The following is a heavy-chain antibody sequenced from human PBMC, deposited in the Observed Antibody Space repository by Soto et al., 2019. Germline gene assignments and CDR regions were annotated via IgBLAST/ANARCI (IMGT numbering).Heavy chain of an antibody. Sequence: GGSLRLSCAASGFTFSSYSMNWVRQAPGKGLEWVSSISSSSSYIYYADSVKGRFTISRDNAKNSLYLQMNSLRAEDTAVYYCAREGSHDYFQSLDYWGQGTLVTVSS. D-gene: IGHD4-17*01. J-gene: IGHJ4*02. CDR3: AREGSHDYFQSLDY. CDR1: GFTFSSYS. V-gene: IGHV3-21*01. CDR2: ISSSSSYI.